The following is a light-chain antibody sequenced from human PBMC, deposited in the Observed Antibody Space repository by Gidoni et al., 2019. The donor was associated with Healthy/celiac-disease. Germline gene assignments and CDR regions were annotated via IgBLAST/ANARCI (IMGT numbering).Light chain of an antibody. Sequence: DIQFIQSPSFLSASVGDRVTITCRASQDISSYLAWYQQKPGKAPELLIYAASILQSGVPSRFSGRGSGTEFTLTISSLQPADFATYYCQQLNSYAFGQGTKVESK. CDR3: QQLNSYA. V-gene: IGKV1-9*01. CDR1: QDISSY. CDR2: AAS. J-gene: IGKJ2*01.